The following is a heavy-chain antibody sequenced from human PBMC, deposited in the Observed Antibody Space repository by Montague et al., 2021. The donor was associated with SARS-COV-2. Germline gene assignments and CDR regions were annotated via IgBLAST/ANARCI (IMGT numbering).Heavy chain of an antibody. V-gene: IGHV4-4*07. D-gene: IGHD3-22*01. CDR2: IYTSGST. Sequence: ETLSLTCTVSGGSITSYYWSWIRQPAGKGLECIGLIYTSGSTNYNPSLKSRVTMSVDTSKNQLSLKVISATAADTAVYYCARIGYESVGYYYIYPDWGQGTLVTVSS. J-gene: IGHJ1*01. CDR1: GGSITSYY. CDR3: ARIGYESVGYYYIYPD.